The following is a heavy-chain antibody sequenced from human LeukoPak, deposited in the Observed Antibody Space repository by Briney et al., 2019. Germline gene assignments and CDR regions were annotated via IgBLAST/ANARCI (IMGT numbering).Heavy chain of an antibody. D-gene: IGHD3-16*01. V-gene: IGHV3-7*01. CDR3: AKQRYGGEDY. CDR1: GFTFSSYA. CDR2: IKQDGSEK. J-gene: IGHJ4*02. Sequence: PGRSLRLSCAASGFTFSSYAMHWVRQAPGKGLEWVANIKQDGSEKYYVDSLKGRFTISRDNAKNSLYLQMNSLRVEDTAVYYCAKQRYGGEDYWGQGTLVTVSS.